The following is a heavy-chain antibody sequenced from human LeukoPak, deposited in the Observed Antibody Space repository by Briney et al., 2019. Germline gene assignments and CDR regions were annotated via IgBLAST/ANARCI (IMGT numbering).Heavy chain of an antibody. J-gene: IGHJ5*02. CDR1: GYTFTGYY. D-gene: IGHD3-10*01. Sequence: GASVKVSCKASGYTFTGYYMHWVRQAPGQGLEWMGWINPNSGGTNYAQKLQGRVTMTTDTSTSTAYMELRSLRSDDTAVYYCARDPVLLWFGELLTRGFDPWGQGTLVTVSS. V-gene: IGHV1-2*02. CDR2: INPNSGGT. CDR3: ARDPVLLWFGELLTRGFDP.